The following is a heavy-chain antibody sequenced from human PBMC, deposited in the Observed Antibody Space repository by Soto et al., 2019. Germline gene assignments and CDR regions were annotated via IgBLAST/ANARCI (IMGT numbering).Heavy chain of an antibody. CDR2: IKQDGSEK. CDR3: ARHRLRYNQTFEY. CDR1: GFTFSSYW. V-gene: IGHV3-7*03. J-gene: IGHJ4*02. D-gene: IGHD1-1*01. Sequence: GGSLRLSCAASGFTFSSYWMSWVRQAPGKGLEWVANIKQDGSEKYYADSVKGRFTISRDNAKNSLYLQMNSLRAEDTAVYYCARHRLRYNQTFEYWGKGLMVTGSS.